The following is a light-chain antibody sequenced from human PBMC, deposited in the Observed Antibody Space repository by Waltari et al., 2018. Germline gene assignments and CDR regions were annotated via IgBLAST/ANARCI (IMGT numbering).Light chain of an antibody. Sequence: EVVLTQSPDTLSLSPGERATLPCRASQGVSSNYFACYQQKPGQAPRLLIYGATNRATGIPERCSSRAAGTDFTLTISRLEHEDVALYCWQQNGNSRTFGRGTKVEI. CDR2: GAT. CDR3: QQNGNSRT. CDR1: QGVSSNY. V-gene: IGKV3-20*01. J-gene: IGKJ1*01.